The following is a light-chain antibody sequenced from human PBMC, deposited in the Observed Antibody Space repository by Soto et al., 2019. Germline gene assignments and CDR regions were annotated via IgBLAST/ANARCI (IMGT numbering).Light chain of an antibody. CDR1: SSDIGAYDS. V-gene: IGLV2-8*01. CDR3: GSFTTNRIWV. Sequence: QSVLTQPPSASGSPGQSVTISCTGTSSDIGAYDSVSWYQQFPGEAPKLIIYEVNRRPSGVPDRLSGSKSGNTASLTVSGLQVEDEADYICGSFTTNRIWVFGGGTKLTVL. CDR2: EVN. J-gene: IGLJ3*02.